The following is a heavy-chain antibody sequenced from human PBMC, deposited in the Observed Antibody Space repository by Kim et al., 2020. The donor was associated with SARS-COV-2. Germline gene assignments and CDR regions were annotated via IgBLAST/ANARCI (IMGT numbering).Heavy chain of an antibody. V-gene: IGHV3-73*01. Sequence: GGSLRLSCAASGFSISVSFMHWVRQAPGKGLEWVGRISGKTNNNASAYGAAGQVRFTFSSADTTNMALMHMNRLKTEATDVYDSVASYGGVYYGMHVW. D-gene: IGHD2-21*01. J-gene: IGHJ6*01. CDR2: ISGKTNNNAS. CDR3: VASYGGVYYGMHV. CDR1: GFSISVSF.